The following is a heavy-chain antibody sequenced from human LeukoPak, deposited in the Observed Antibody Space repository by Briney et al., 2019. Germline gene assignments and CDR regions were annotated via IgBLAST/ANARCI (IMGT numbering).Heavy chain of an antibody. CDR2: IYYSGST. CDR3: ARSTPAYCGGDCYGYFDY. V-gene: IGHV4-59*01. CDR1: GGSISSYY. J-gene: IGHJ4*02. D-gene: IGHD2-21*02. Sequence: TSETLSLTCTVSGGSISSYYWSWIRQPPGKGLEWIGYIYYSGSTNYNPSLKSRVTISVDTSKKQFSLKLNSVTAADTAVYYCARSTPAYCGGDCYGYFDYWGQGTLVTVSS.